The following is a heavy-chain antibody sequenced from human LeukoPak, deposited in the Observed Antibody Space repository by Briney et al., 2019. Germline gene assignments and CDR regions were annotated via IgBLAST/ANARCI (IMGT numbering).Heavy chain of an antibody. CDR3: ASAGTVTTGYQYAMDV. J-gene: IGHJ6*02. D-gene: IGHD2-2*01. CDR2: SSDKRNNYTT. CDR1: GFRSSDHY. V-gene: IGHV3-72*01. Sequence: GGSVRLSCAASGFRSSDHYMDWVRQAPGKGLEWLCRSSDKRNNYTTEYAASVKGRFTISRDDAENALYLQMNSLKTEDTGVYYCASAGTVTTGYQYAMDVWGQGTTVTVSS.